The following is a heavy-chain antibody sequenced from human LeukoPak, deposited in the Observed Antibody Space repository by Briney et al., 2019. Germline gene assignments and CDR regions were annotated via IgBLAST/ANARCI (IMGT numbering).Heavy chain of an antibody. CDR1: GYTFTSYG. Sequence: ASVKVSCKASGYTFTSYGISWVRQAPGQGLEWMGWISAYNGNTNYAQKLQGRVTMTTDTSTSTTYMELRSLRSDDTAVYYCARRFGELDRGGNWFDPWGQGTLVTVSS. CDR3: ARRFGELDRGGNWFDP. D-gene: IGHD3-10*01. CDR2: ISAYNGNT. V-gene: IGHV1-18*04. J-gene: IGHJ5*02.